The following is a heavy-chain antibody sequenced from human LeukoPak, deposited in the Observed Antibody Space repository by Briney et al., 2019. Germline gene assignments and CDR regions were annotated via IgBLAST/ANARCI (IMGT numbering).Heavy chain of an antibody. CDR1: GYTFTGYY. Sequence: GASVTVSFTASGYTFTGYYMHWVRQAPGQGLEWMGWNNPNSGGTNYAQKFQGWVTMTRDTSISTAYMELSRLRSDDTAVYYCARAIVGIAVAGNWFDPWGQGTLVTVSS. CDR2: NNPNSGGT. CDR3: ARAIVGIAVAGNWFDP. V-gene: IGHV1-2*04. J-gene: IGHJ5*02. D-gene: IGHD6-19*01.